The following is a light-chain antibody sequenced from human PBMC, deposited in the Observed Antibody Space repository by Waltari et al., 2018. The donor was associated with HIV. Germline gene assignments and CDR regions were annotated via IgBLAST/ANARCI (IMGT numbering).Light chain of an antibody. J-gene: IGKJ2*01. CDR1: QDINNY. CDR3: QHYDNFLHT. V-gene: IGKV1-33*01. Sequence: DIQMTQSPSSLSGSVGERVTITCQASQDINNYLNWYQQKAGRAPKLLIYDETNLEIGVPSRFSGSGSGTDFTLTISNLQPEDIATYYCQHYDNFLHTFGQGTKLEIK. CDR2: DET.